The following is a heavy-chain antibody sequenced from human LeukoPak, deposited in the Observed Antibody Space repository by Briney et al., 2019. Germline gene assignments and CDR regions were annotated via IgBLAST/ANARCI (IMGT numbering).Heavy chain of an antibody. D-gene: IGHD3-10*01. CDR3: AKGGVPPARHFDN. CDR1: GFTFSSYA. Sequence: PGGSLRLSCAASGFTFSSYAVSWVRQAPGKGLEWVSIISDNGGTAYYAESVEGRFTISRDNSKNKVYLQMNGLRAEDTAVYHCAKGGVPPARHFDNWGQGTLVTVSS. J-gene: IGHJ4*02. V-gene: IGHV3-23*01. CDR2: ISDNGGTA.